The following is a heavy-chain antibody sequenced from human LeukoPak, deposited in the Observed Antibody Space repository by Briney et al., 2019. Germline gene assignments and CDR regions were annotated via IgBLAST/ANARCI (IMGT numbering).Heavy chain of an antibody. CDR2: INGDGSST. CDR1: GFTFSSHW. D-gene: IGHD2-21*02. CDR3: ARSSYCGGDCYYYFDN. Sequence: GGSLRLSCAASGFTFSSHWMHWVRQAPGKGLVWVSRINGDGSSTSYADSVKGRFTISRDNAKNSLYLQMNSLRAEDTAVYYCARSSYCGGDCYYYFDNWGQGTLVTVSS. J-gene: IGHJ4*02. V-gene: IGHV3-74*01.